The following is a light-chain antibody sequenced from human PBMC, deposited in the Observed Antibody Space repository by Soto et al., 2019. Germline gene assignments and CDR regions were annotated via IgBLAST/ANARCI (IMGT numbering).Light chain of an antibody. V-gene: IGKV3-11*01. Sequence: EIVLTQSPATLSLSPGETATLSCRASQSISNYLAWYQQKPGQAPRLLIFYSSNRATGTPARFRGSGSGTDFILTINSLPPEDFAVYYCQQRSNWPLTFGGGTNVETK. CDR1: QSISNY. CDR2: YSS. CDR3: QQRSNWPLT. J-gene: IGKJ4*01.